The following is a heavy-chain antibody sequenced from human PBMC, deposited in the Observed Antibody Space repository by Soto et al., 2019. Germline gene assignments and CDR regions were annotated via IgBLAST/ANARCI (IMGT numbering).Heavy chain of an antibody. CDR2: IWYDGSNK. CDR3: ARNYKRIQLWLRLRRVCHYYYYGMDV. CDR1: GFTFSSYG. V-gene: IGHV3-33*01. J-gene: IGHJ6*02. Sequence: PGGSLRLSCAASGFTFSSYGMHWVRQAPGKGLEWVAVIWYDGSNKYYADSVKGRFTISRDNSKNTLYLQMNSLRAEDTAVYYCARNYKRIQLWLRLRRVCHYYYYGMDVWGQGTTVTVSS. D-gene: IGHD5-18*01.